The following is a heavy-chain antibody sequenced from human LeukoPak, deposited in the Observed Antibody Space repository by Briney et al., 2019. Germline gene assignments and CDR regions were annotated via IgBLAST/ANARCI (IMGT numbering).Heavy chain of an antibody. CDR2: MNPNSGNT. V-gene: IGHV1-8*01. J-gene: IGHJ4*02. D-gene: IGHD6-19*01. CDR1: GYTFTSYD. CDR3: ASFEIDIAVAGTAPGNY. Sequence: ASVKVSCKASGYTFTSYDINWVRQATGQGLEWMGWMNPNSGNTGYAQKFQGRVTMTRNTSISTAYMELSRLRSDDTAVYYCASFEIDIAVAGTAPGNYWGQGTLVTVSS.